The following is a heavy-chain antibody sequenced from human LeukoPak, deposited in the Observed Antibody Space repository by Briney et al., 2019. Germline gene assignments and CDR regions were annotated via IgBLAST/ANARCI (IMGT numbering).Heavy chain of an antibody. CDR3: ARVLAVAGKTFDP. CDR2: INHSGST. CDR1: GGSFSGYY. D-gene: IGHD6-19*01. J-gene: IGHJ5*02. Sequence: SETLSLTCAVYGGSFSGYYWSWIRQPPGKGLEWIGEINHSGSTNYNPPLKSRVTISVDTSKNQFSLKLSSVTAADTAVYYCARVLAVAGKTFDPWGQGTLVTVSS. V-gene: IGHV4-34*01.